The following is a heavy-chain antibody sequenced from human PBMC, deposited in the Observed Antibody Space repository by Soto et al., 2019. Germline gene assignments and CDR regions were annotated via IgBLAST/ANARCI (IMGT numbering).Heavy chain of an antibody. CDR2: IYYSGST. CDR3: ARGSGSYYKSPNWFDP. J-gene: IGHJ5*02. CDR1: GGSISSGGDY. D-gene: IGHD3-10*01. Sequence: SETLCLTCTVSGGSISSGGDYWSWIRQHPGKGLEWIGYIYYSGSTYYNPSLKSRVTISVDTSKNQFSLKLSSVTAADTAVYYCARGSGSYYKSPNWFDPWGQGTLVTVSS. V-gene: IGHV4-31*02.